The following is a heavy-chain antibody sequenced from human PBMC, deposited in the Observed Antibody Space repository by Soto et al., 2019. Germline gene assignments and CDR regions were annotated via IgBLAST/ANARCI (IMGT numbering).Heavy chain of an antibody. CDR3: AKVSLGATTITDYYYYGMDV. CDR1: GFTFSSYA. D-gene: IGHD1-26*01. CDR2: ISGSGGGT. Sequence: GGSLRLSCSASGFTFSSYAMTWVRQAPGKGLEWVSAISGSGGGTYYADSVKGRFTISRDNSKNTLYLQMNSLRAEDTAVYYCAKVSLGATTITDYYYYGMDVWGQGTTVTVSS. V-gene: IGHV3-23*01. J-gene: IGHJ6*02.